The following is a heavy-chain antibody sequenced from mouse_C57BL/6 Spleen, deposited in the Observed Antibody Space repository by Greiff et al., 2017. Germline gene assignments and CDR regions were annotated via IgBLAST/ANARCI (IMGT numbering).Heavy chain of an antibody. D-gene: IGHD3-3*01. CDR2: ISSGSSTI. Sequence: EVHLVESGGGLVKPGGSLKLSCAASGFTFSDYGMHWVRQAPEKGLEWVAYISSGSSTIYYADTVKGRFTISRDNAKNTLFLQMTSLRSEDTAMYYCARRLGQDAMDYWGQGTSVTVSS. J-gene: IGHJ4*01. V-gene: IGHV5-17*01. CDR1: GFTFSDYG. CDR3: ARRLGQDAMDY.